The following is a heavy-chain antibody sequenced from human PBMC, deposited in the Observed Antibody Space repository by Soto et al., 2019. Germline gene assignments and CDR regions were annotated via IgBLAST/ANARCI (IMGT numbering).Heavy chain of an antibody. J-gene: IGHJ4*02. D-gene: IGHD3-16*01. CDR2: ISATGGGT. CDR3: AKDRRAGGNSAFYFGF. CDR1: GFKFSNYA. V-gene: IGHV3-23*01. Sequence: GGSLRLSCAASGFKFSNYAMSWVRQAPGKGLEWVSLISATGGGTYYADSVKGRFTISRDNSHNTLYLQVHSLTAEDTAVYYCAKDRRAGGNSAFYFGFWGQGAQVTVSS.